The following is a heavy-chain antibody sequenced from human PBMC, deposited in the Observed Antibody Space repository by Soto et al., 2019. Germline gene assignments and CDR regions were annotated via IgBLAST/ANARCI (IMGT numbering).Heavy chain of an antibody. D-gene: IGHD3-16*01. CDR2: IYYSGST. Sequence: SETLSLTCTVSGGSISSYYWSWIRQPPGKGLEWIGYIYYSGSTNYNPSLKSRVTISVDTSKNQFSLKLSSVTAADTAVYYCARTLFRWGIWFDPWGQGTLVTVSS. J-gene: IGHJ5*02. CDR3: ARTLFRWGIWFDP. CDR1: GGSISSYY. V-gene: IGHV4-59*01.